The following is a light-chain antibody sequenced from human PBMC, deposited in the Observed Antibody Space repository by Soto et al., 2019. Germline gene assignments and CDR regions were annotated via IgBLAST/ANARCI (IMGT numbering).Light chain of an antibody. V-gene: IGKV3-15*01. CDR3: QQYGSSPGT. CDR1: QSVSSD. J-gene: IGKJ1*01. CDR2: GAS. Sequence: IVRTQAPASLSVSPGERAALSFRGVQSVSSDLAWYQQKPGQAPRLLIYGASTRATGIPARFSGSGSGTEFTLTISSLQSEDFAVYYCQQYGSSPGTFGQGTKVDIK.